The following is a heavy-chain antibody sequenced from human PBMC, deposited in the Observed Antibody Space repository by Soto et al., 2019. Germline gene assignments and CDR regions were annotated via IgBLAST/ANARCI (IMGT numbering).Heavy chain of an antibody. CDR3: ARNEYSSGWYRGYFQH. V-gene: IGHV1-3*01. D-gene: IGHD6-19*01. CDR1: GYTFTSSG. CDR2: INAGNGNT. J-gene: IGHJ1*01. Sequence: ASVKVSCKASGYTFTSSGISWVRQAPGQRLEWMGWINAGNGNTKYSQKFQGRVTITRDTSASTAYMELSSLRSEDTAVYYCARNEYSSGWYRGYFQHRG.